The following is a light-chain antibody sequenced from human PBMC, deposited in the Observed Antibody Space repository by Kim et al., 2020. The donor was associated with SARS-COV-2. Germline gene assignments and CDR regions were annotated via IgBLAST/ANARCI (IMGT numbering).Light chain of an antibody. CDR1: QSMSSN. Sequence: SVSPGESSSRSCRASQSMSSNLASYQQKPGQAPRLLISDASAMATGVPARFSGSGSGTEFTLTISGLQSEDFAVYYCQQYNNWPLTFGGGTKVEI. CDR3: QQYNNWPLT. J-gene: IGKJ4*01. V-gene: IGKV3-15*01. CDR2: DAS.